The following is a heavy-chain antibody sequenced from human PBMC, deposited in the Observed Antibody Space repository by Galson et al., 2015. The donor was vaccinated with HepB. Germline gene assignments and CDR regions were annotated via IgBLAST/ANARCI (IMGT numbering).Heavy chain of an antibody. CDR1: GCTFTNYG. V-gene: IGHV1-18*04. CDR3: ASGKSYDDFDI. CDR2: ISILSINA. D-gene: IGHD1-26*01. J-gene: IGHJ3*02. Sequence: SVKVSCKASGCTFTNYGVTWVRQAPGQGLEWMGWISILSINAKNAQRFQGRVTMTTDTSTTTAYMELRSLTFDDTAIYYCASGKSYDDFDIWGLGRMVTVSS.